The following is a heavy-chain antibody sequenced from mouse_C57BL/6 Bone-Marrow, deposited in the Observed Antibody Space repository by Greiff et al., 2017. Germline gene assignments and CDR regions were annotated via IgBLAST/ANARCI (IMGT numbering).Heavy chain of an antibody. D-gene: IGHD2-1*01. CDR3: ARRHYGNYVYYAMDY. CDR1: GFTFSSYG. V-gene: IGHV5-6*01. Sequence: EVHLVESGGDLVKPGGSLKLSCAASGFTFSSYGMSWVRQTPDKRLEWVATISSGGSYTYYPDSVKGRFTISRDNAKNTLYLQMSSLKSEDTAMYYCARRHYGNYVYYAMDYWGQGTSVTVSS. J-gene: IGHJ4*01. CDR2: ISSGGSYT.